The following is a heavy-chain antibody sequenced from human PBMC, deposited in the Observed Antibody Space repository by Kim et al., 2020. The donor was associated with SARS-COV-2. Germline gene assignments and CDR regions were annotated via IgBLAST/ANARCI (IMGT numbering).Heavy chain of an antibody. D-gene: IGHD3-10*01. J-gene: IGHJ5*01. CDR2: INDRGSS. CDR1: GGSFSGYY. CDR3: ARVGSLWFGELSVPSSIDS. Sequence: SETLSLTCAVYGGSFSGYYWTWIRQPPGKGLEWLGQINDRGSSRYNPSLKSRVTISVDTSKNQFSLKLRSVTAADTAVYYCARVGSLWFGELSVPSSIDSWGSGILVTVST. V-gene: IGHV4-34*01.